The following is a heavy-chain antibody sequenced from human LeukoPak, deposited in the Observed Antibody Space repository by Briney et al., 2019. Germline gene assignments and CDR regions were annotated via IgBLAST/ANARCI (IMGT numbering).Heavy chain of an antibody. J-gene: IGHJ2*01. D-gene: IGHD7-27*01. V-gene: IGHV3-9*01. CDR2: VSWNGGSI. CDR1: GFTFDDYA. CDR3: AKAGDPPYWYFDL. Sequence: GRSLRLSCAASGFTFDDYAMHWVRQAPGKGLEWVSGVSWNGGSIGYADSVKGRFTISRDNAKNSLYLQMNSLRAEDTALYYCAKAGDPPYWYFDLWGRGTLVTVSS.